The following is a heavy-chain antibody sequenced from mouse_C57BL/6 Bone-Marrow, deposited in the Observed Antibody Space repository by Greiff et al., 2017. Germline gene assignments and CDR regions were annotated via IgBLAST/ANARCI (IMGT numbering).Heavy chain of an antibody. CDR2: FYPGSGSI. V-gene: IGHV1-62-2*01. CDR3: ARHEDRVYYDYDEGFAY. CDR1: GYTFTEYT. J-gene: IGHJ3*01. D-gene: IGHD2-4*01. Sequence: QVQLQQSGAELVKPGASVKLSCKASGYTFTEYTIHWVKQRSGQGLEWIGWFYPGSGSIKYNEKFKDKATLTANKSSSTVYMELSRLTSEDSAFYFCARHEDRVYYDYDEGFAYWGQGTLVTVSA.